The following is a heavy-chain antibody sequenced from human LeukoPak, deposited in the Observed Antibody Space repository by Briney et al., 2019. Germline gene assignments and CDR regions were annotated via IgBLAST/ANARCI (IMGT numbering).Heavy chain of an antibody. Sequence: PSQTLSLTCTVSGGSINTSDYYWSWIRQPPGKGLEWIGYIFYSGNTYYNPSLKSRVIISIDTSKNQFSLKLSSVTAADTAVYYCARVLRYYDSSGYYYDYFDYWGQGTLVTVSS. CDR2: IFYSGNT. CDR1: GGSINTSDYY. D-gene: IGHD3-22*01. J-gene: IGHJ4*02. V-gene: IGHV4-30-4*08. CDR3: ARVLRYYDSSGYYYDYFDY.